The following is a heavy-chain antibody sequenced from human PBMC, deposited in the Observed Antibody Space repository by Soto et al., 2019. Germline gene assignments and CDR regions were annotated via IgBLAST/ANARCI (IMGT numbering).Heavy chain of an antibody. CDR2: ISGSGGST. CDR1: GFTFSSYA. Sequence: GGSLRLSCAASGFTFSSYAMSWVRQAPGKGLEWVSAISGSGGSTYYADSVKGRFNISRDNSKNRLYRQMNSLRAEDTAVYYCAKGFWNGDYLVGYFQHWGQGTLVTVSS. J-gene: IGHJ1*01. V-gene: IGHV3-23*01. CDR3: AKGFWNGDYLVGYFQH. D-gene: IGHD4-17*01.